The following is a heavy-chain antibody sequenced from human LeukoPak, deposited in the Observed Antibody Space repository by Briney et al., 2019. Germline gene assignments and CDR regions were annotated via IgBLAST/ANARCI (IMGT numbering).Heavy chain of an antibody. V-gene: IGHV3-7*03. CDR1: GFTFTSCW. CDR3: ARHPNYYDSSGYYKGFDC. CDR2: IKQDGSEK. D-gene: IGHD3-22*01. J-gene: IGHJ4*02. Sequence: GGSLRLSCAASGFTFTSCWMSWVRQAPGKGLEWVASIKQDGSEKYYVDSVTGRFTISRDNAKNSLNLQMNSLRAEDTAVYYCARHPNYYDSSGYYKGFDCWGQGTLVTVSS.